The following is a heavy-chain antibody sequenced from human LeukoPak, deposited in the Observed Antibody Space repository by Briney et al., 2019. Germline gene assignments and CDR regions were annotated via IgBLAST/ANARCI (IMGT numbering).Heavy chain of an antibody. V-gene: IGHV4-30-4*01. D-gene: IGHD5-12*01. Sequence: SETLSLTCTVSGGSISSGDYYGSWIRQSPGKALEWIGYIYYSGSTYYNPSLKSRVTISVDTSKNQFSLKLSSVTAADTAVYYCARKPSGYDYFDYWGQGTLVTVSS. J-gene: IGHJ4*02. CDR1: GGSISSGDYY. CDR2: IYYSGST. CDR3: ARKPSGYDYFDY.